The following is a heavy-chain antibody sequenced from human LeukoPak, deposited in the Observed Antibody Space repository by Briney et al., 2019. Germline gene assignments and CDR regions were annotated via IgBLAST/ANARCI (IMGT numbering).Heavy chain of an antibody. Sequence: GESLKISCKGSGYRFNNYWIGWVRQMPGKGLEWMGIIYPGDSDTRYSPSFQGQVTISADKSISTAYLQWSSLKASDTAMYYCAKHAIAAVGTMGTFFDYWGQGTLVTVSS. J-gene: IGHJ4*02. CDR1: GYRFNNYW. CDR2: IYPGDSDT. CDR3: AKHAIAAVGTMGTFFDY. V-gene: IGHV5-51*01. D-gene: IGHD6-13*01.